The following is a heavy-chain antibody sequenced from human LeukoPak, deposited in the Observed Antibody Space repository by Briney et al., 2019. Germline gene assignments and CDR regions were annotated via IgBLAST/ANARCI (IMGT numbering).Heavy chain of an antibody. J-gene: IGHJ6*03. Sequence: SETLSLTCTVSGGSISSYYWSWIRQPPGKGLEWIGYIYYSGSTNYNPSLKSRVTISVDTSKNQFSLKLSSVTAADTAVYYCATITTYYDFWSGPPDYYMDVWGKGTTVTVSS. CDR3: ATITTYYDFWSGPPDYYMDV. D-gene: IGHD3-3*01. CDR2: IYYSGST. CDR1: GGSISSYY. V-gene: IGHV4-59*01.